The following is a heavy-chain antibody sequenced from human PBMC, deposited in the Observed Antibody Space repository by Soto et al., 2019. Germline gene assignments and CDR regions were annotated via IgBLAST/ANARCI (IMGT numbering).Heavy chain of an antibody. Sequence: ASVKVSCKVSGYTLTELSMHWVRQAPGKGLEWMGGFDPEDSETIYAQKFQGRVTMTEDTSADTAYMELSSLRSEDTAVYYCATWGSRSSQVGWFELWGQGTLVTVSS. CDR2: FDPEDSET. V-gene: IGHV1-24*01. CDR3: ATWGSRSSQVGWFEL. CDR1: GYTLTELS. J-gene: IGHJ5*02. D-gene: IGHD6-6*01.